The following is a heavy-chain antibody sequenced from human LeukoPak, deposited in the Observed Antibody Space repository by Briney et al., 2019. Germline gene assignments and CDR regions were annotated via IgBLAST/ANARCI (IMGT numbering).Heavy chain of an antibody. V-gene: IGHV3-49*04. CDR1: GSTFGDYA. J-gene: IGHJ2*01. CDR3: TRDQTPYY. CDR2: IRSEVYGGTP. Sequence: GGSLRLSCTASGSTFGDYAMTWVRQAPGKGLEWVGFIRSEVYGGTPEYAASVKGRFTISRDDSIGIAYLQMNSLRPEDTAVYYCTRDQTPYYWGRGTLVTVSS. D-gene: IGHD2-8*01.